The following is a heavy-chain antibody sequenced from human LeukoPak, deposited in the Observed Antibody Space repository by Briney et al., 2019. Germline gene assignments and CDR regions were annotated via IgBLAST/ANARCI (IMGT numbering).Heavy chain of an antibody. CDR1: GFTFSSYA. J-gene: IGHJ4*02. Sequence: GGSLRLSCAASGFTFSSYAMNWVRQAPGKGLEWVSSISSSSSYIYYADLVKGRFTISRDNAKNSLYLQMDSLRAEDTAVYDCARDRIVGATIDYWGQGTLVTVSS. V-gene: IGHV3-21*01. D-gene: IGHD1-26*01. CDR2: ISSSSSYI. CDR3: ARDRIVGATIDY.